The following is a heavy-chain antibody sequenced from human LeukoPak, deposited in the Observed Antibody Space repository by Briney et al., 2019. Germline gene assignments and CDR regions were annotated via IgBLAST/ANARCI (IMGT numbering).Heavy chain of an antibody. CDR2: IYSGGST. V-gene: IGHV3-66*01. Sequence: PGGSLRLSCAASGFTVSSNYMSWVRQAPGKGLEWVSVIYSGGSTYYADSVKGRFTISRDNSKNTLYLQMNSLRAEDTAVYYCARDSENRGQWLYYYYYGMDVWGQGTTVTVSS. J-gene: IGHJ6*02. D-gene: IGHD6-19*01. CDR1: GFTVSSNY. CDR3: ARDSENRGQWLYYYYYGMDV.